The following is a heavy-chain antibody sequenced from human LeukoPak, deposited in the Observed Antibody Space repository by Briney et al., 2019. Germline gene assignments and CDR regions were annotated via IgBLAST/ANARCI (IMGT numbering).Heavy chain of an antibody. CDR3: ARDFSAAFDI. J-gene: IGHJ3*02. CDR2: IYDSGTT. CDR1: GDSISSWY. V-gene: IGHV4-59*01. Sequence: PSETLSLTCAVSGDSISSWYWSWIRQPPGKGLEWIGYIYDSGTTNYNPSLKSRVTILVDTSKNQFSLKLSSVTAADTAVYYCARDFSAAFDIWGQGTMVAVSS. D-gene: IGHD2/OR15-2a*01.